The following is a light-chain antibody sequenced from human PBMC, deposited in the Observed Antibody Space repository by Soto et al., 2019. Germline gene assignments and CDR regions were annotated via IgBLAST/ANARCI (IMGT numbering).Light chain of an antibody. CDR3: QRYGG. CDR1: QSVSSSH. J-gene: IGKJ1*01. V-gene: IGKV3-20*01. Sequence: EIVLTQFPGTLSLSPGERATLSCRASQSVSSSHLAWYQQKPGQTPRLLIYSASSRATGIPDRFSGSGSGTDFTLTISRLEPEDFAVYYCQRYGGFGQGTKV. CDR2: SAS.